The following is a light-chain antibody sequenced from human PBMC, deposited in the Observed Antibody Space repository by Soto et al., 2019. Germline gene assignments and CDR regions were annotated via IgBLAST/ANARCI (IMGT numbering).Light chain of an antibody. CDR2: GAS. J-gene: IGKJ5*01. CDR3: QQRSNWPPIT. Sequence: EIVMTQSPATLSVSPWERATLSSRASQSVSSNLAWYQQKPGQAPRLLIYGASTRATGIPARFSGSGSGTEFTLTISSLEPEDFAVYYCQQRSNWPPITFGQGTRLEIK. CDR1: QSVSSN. V-gene: IGKV3-15*01.